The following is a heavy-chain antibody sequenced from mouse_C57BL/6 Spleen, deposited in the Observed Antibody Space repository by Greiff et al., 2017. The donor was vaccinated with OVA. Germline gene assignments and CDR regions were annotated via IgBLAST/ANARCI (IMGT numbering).Heavy chain of an antibody. D-gene: IGHD1-1*01. Sequence: VQLKQSGTVLARPGASVKMSCKTSGYTFTSYWMHWVKQRPGQGLEWIGAIYPGNSDTSYNQKFKGKAKLTAVTSASTAYMELSSLTNEDSAVYYCTRSYGSSRDYFDYWGQGTTLTVSS. CDR3: TRSYGSSRDYFDY. V-gene: IGHV1-5*01. J-gene: IGHJ2*01. CDR1: GYTFTSYW. CDR2: IYPGNSDT.